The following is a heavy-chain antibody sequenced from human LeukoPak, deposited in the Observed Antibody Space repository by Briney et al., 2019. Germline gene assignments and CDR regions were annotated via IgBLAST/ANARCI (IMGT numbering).Heavy chain of an antibody. Sequence: GASVKVSCKASGYTFTSYGISWVRQAPGQGLEWMGIINPSGGSTSYAQKFQGRVTMTRDMSTSTVYMELSSLRSEDTAVYYCARDKGYSYGVRGANNAFDIWGQGTMVTVSS. J-gene: IGHJ3*02. CDR2: INPSGGST. V-gene: IGHV1-46*01. CDR1: GYTFTSYG. CDR3: ARDKGYSYGVRGANNAFDI. D-gene: IGHD5-18*01.